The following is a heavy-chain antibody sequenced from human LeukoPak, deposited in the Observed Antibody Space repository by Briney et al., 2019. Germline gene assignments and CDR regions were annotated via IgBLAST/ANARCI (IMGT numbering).Heavy chain of an antibody. CDR1: GFTFSSYG. CDR3: ARESIAAAGIPVW. V-gene: IGHV3-33*01. D-gene: IGHD6-13*01. CDR2: IWYDGSNK. J-gene: IGHJ4*02. Sequence: GGSLRLSCAASGFTFSSYGMHWVRQAPGKGLEWVAVIWYDGSNKYYADSVKGRFTISRDNSKNTLYLQMNSLRAEDTAVYYCARESIAAAGIPVWWGQGTLVTVSS.